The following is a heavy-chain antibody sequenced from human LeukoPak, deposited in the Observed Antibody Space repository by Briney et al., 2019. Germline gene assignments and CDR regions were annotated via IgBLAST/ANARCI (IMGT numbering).Heavy chain of an antibody. CDR2: INHSGST. J-gene: IGHJ4*02. CDR1: GGSISSSSYY. CDR3: ARGRLFDY. V-gene: IGHV4-39*07. Sequence: TSETLSLTCTVSGGSISSSSYYWGWIRQPPGKGLEWIGEINHSGSTNYNPSLKSRVTISVDTSKNQFSLKLSSVTAADTAVYYCARGRLFDYWGQGTLVTVSS.